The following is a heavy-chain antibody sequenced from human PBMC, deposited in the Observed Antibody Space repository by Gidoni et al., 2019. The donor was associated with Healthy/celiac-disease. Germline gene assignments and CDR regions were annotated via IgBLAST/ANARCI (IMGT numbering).Heavy chain of an antibody. CDR3: TRDGLIAAAGNDAFDI. CDR1: GSPFGDYA. J-gene: IGHJ3*02. Sequence: EVQLVESGGGLVKPGRSLRLSCTASGSPFGDYAMSWFRQAPGKGLEWVGFSRSKAYGGTTEYAASVKGRFTISRDDSKSIAYLQMNSLKTEDTAVYYCTRDGLIAAAGNDAFDIWGQGTMVTVSS. CDR2: SRSKAYGGTT. V-gene: IGHV3-49*05. D-gene: IGHD6-13*01.